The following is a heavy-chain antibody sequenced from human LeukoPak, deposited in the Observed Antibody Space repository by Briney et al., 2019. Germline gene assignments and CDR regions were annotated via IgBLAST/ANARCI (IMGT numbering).Heavy chain of an antibody. Sequence: GGSLRLSCAASGFTFSSYAMSWVRQAPGKGLEWVSAISGSGGSTYYADSVKGRFTISRDNSKDTLFLQMNSLRADDTALYYCARDPGVLRSGEQHPDNWLDSWGQGTLVTVSS. D-gene: IGHD1-1*01. CDR1: GFTFSSYA. CDR3: ARDPGVLRSGEQHPDNWLDS. J-gene: IGHJ5*01. CDR2: ISGSGGST. V-gene: IGHV3-23*01.